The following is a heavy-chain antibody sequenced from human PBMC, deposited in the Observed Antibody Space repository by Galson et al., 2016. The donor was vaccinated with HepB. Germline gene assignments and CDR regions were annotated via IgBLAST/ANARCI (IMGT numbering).Heavy chain of an antibody. CDR3: ARCERYGSGWYGKNDY. CDR2: GYGGGGGP. Sequence: SLRLSCAASGFTFSSYAMTWVRQAPGKGLGWVSAGYGGGGGPHYADPVKGRFTMSRDISRNTLYLQMNSLRAEDTAVYYCARCERYGSGWYGKNDYWGQGTLVTVSS. V-gene: IGHV3-23*01. J-gene: IGHJ4*02. D-gene: IGHD6-13*01. CDR1: GFTFSSYA.